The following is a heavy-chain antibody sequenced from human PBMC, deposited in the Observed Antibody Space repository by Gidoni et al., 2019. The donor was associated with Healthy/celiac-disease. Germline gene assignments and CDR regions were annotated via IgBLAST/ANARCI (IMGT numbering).Heavy chain of an antibody. CDR3: ARKQAARHLWYFDL. CDR2: INHSGNT. V-gene: IGHV4-34*01. Sequence: QVQLQQRGAGLLTPSETLSLTCAVYGGSFSGYYWSWIRQPPGKGLEWIGEINHSGNTNYNPSLKSRVTISVDTSKNQFSLKLSSVTAADTAVYYCARKQAARHLWYFDLWGRGTLVTVSS. CDR1: GGSFSGYY. D-gene: IGHD6-6*01. J-gene: IGHJ2*01.